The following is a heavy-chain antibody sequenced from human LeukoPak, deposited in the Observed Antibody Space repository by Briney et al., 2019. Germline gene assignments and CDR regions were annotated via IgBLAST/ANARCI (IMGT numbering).Heavy chain of an antibody. J-gene: IGHJ5*02. CDR3: AKVLFDP. CDR2: IWYDGTNR. CDR1: GFTFSDYG. Sequence: QPGGSLRLSCAASGFTFSDYGMHWVRQAPGKGLEWVAVIWYDGTNRYYTGSVKGRFIISRDNSKNTLYLQMNRLRAEDTALYYCAKVLFDPWGQGTLVTVSS. V-gene: IGHV3-30*02.